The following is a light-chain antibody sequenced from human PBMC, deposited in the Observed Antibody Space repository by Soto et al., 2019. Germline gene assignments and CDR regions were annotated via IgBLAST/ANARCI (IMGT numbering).Light chain of an antibody. CDR1: SSDIGDY. CDR3: SSYTNSRVA. Sequence: QSAPTQPASVSGSPGQSITISCTGTSSDIGDYVSWYQQHPGKAPKVLIYDVSNRPSGVSSRFSGSKSGNTASLTISGLQAEDEAEYYCSSYTNSRVAFGGGTKLTVL. CDR2: DVS. V-gene: IGLV2-14*03. J-gene: IGLJ2*01.